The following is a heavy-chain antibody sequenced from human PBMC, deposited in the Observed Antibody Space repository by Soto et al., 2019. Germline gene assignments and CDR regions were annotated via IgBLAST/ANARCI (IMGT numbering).Heavy chain of an antibody. CDR1: GYTFTSYG. J-gene: IGHJ5*02. Sequence: VKVSCKASGYTFTSYGISWVRQAPGQGLEWMGWISAYNGNTNYAQKLQGRVTMTTDTSTSTAYMELRSLRSDDTAVYYCARVVSSSRSRWFAPWGQGTLVTVSS. V-gene: IGHV1-18*01. CDR2: ISAYNGNT. CDR3: ARVVSSSRSRWFAP. D-gene: IGHD6-6*01.